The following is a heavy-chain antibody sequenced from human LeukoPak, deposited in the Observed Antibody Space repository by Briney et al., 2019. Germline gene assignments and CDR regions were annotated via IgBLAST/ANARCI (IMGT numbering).Heavy chain of an antibody. D-gene: IGHD1-26*01. Sequence: GGTLRLSCAASGFTFSNYGMSGVRQAPGKGLEWVAVISYDGSNKYYADSVKGRFTISRDNAKNSLYLQMNSLRAEDTAVYYCARGSGSRDYWGQGTLVTVSS. CDR2: ISYDGSNK. CDR1: GFTFSNYG. V-gene: IGHV3-30*03. J-gene: IGHJ4*02. CDR3: ARGSGSRDY.